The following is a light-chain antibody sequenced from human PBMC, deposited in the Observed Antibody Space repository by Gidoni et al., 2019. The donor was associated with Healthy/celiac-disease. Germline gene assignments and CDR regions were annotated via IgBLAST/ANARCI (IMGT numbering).Light chain of an antibody. CDR1: SSDVGGYNY. CDR3: CSYAGSYTLV. V-gene: IGLV2-11*01. Sequence: QSSLTQPRSVSGSPGQAVTISRTETSSDVGGYNYVSWYQQHPDTAPKLMIYDVSKRPSGVPDRFSGSKSGSTASLTISGLQAEDEADYYFCSYAGSYTLVFGGGTKLTVL. J-gene: IGLJ2*01. CDR2: DVS.